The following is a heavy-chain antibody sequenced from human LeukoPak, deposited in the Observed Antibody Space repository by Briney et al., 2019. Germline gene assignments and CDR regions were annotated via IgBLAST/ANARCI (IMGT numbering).Heavy chain of an antibody. CDR2: IYYSGST. Sequence: SETLSLTCTVSGGSISSSSYYWGWIRQPPGKGLEWIGTIYYSGSTYYNASPKSRLTISVDTSKNQFSLKLSPVTAAHTAVYYCARLSGGTQWLAPFDYWGQGTLVTVSS. CDR1: GGSISSSSYY. V-gene: IGHV4-39*01. J-gene: IGHJ4*02. D-gene: IGHD6-19*01. CDR3: ARLSGGTQWLAPFDY.